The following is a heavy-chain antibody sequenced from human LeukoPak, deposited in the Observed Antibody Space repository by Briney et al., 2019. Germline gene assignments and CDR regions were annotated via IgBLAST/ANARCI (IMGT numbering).Heavy chain of an antibody. Sequence: PGGSLRLSCAASGSTFSSYSMNWVRQAPGKGLEWVSYISSSSSTIYYADSVKGRFTISRDNAKNSLYLQMNSLRPEDTAVYYCARGVGAADYWGQGTLVTVSS. CDR1: GSTFSSYS. J-gene: IGHJ4*02. CDR3: ARGVGAADY. CDR2: ISSSSSTI. V-gene: IGHV3-48*01. D-gene: IGHD1-26*01.